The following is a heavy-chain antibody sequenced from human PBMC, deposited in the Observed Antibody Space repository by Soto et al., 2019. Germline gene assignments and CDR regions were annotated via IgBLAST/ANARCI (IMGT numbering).Heavy chain of an antibody. J-gene: IGHJ4*02. Sequence: SETLSLTCTVSGGSISSSSYYWGWIRQPPGKGLEWIGSIYYSGSTYYNPSLKSRVTISVDTSKNQFSLKLSSVTAADTAVYYCARPRIAARPYFDYWGQGTLVTVSS. CDR3: ARPRIAARPYFDY. V-gene: IGHV4-39*01. D-gene: IGHD6-6*01. CDR1: GGSISSSSYY. CDR2: IYYSGST.